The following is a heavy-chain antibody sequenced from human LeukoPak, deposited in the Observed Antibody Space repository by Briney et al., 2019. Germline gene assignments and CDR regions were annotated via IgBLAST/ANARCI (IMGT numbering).Heavy chain of an antibody. CDR2: IYPGDSDT. CDR1: GYSFTTYW. D-gene: IGHD1-26*01. V-gene: IGHV5-51*01. Sequence: GESLKISCRASGYSFTTYWIGWVRQMPGKGLEWMGIIYPGDSDTRYSPSFQGQVTISADKSSSTAYLQWSSLKASGTAMYYCARHRVGIYSRNHAFDIWGQGTMVTVSS. J-gene: IGHJ3*02. CDR3: ARHRVGIYSRNHAFDI.